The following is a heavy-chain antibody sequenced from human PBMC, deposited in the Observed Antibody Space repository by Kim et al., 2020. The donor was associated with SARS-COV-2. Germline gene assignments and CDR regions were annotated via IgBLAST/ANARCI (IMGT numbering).Heavy chain of an antibody. Sequence: DSLQGRFTISRDNSRNTLFLLMNALRAEETAIYYCAKSDCAGGTCFLINYWGQGTLVTVSS. D-gene: IGHD2-8*02. CDR3: AKSDCAGGTCFLINY. J-gene: IGHJ4*02. V-gene: IGHV3-23*01.